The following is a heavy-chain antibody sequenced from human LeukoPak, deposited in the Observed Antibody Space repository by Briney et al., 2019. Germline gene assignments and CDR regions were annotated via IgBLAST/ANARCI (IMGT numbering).Heavy chain of an antibody. Sequence: SVKVSCKASGYTFTGYYMHWVRQAPGQGLEWMGWINPNSGGTNYAQKFQGRVTMTRDTSISTAYMELSRLRSDDTAMYYCAGDSVAAAEMGAFDIWGQGTMVTVSS. CDR3: AGDSVAAAEMGAFDI. CDR1: GYTFTGYY. V-gene: IGHV1-2*02. D-gene: IGHD6-13*01. CDR2: INPNSGGT. J-gene: IGHJ3*02.